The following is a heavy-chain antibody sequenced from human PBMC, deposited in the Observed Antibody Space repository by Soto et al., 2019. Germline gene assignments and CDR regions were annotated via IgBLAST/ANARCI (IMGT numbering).Heavy chain of an antibody. D-gene: IGHD3-9*01. Sequence: QVQLQESGPGLEKPSGTLSLTCAVSGGSISNNRWWTWVRQAPGKGLEWIGEIHDRGITNYNLSLKSRATVSIDRSKNQFSLEMRAVTAADTAVYYCAGQWAAGYGAFDPWGQGTLVTVSS. CDR1: GGSISNNRW. CDR3: AGQWAAGYGAFDP. J-gene: IGHJ5*02. CDR2: IHDRGIT. V-gene: IGHV4-4*02.